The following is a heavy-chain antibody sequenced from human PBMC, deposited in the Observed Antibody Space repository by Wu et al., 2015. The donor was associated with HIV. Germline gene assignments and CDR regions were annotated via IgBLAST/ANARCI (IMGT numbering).Heavy chain of an antibody. D-gene: IGHD3-10*02. V-gene: IGHV1-69*13. CDR2: IVPLFDAP. J-gene: IGHJ4*02. CDR1: GGTFSSYA. CDR3: TRSMFAGGSDPWYSFDK. Sequence: QVQLVQSGAEVKKPGSSVRVSCKASGGTFSSYATNWVRQAPGQGLEWMGRIVPLFDAPNYSQKFHDRLTITADRSTTTAYMQLSSLKSEDTAVYFCTRSMFAGGSDPWYSFDKWGQGTLVSVSS.